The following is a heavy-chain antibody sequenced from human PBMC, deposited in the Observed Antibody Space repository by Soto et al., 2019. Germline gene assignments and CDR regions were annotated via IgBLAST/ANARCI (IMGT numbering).Heavy chain of an antibody. CDR1: GGSISSGGYS. Sequence: QLQLQESGSGLVKPSQTLSLTCAVSGGSISSGGYSWSWIRQPPGKGLEWIGYIFHSGSPYYNPSLKSRGTISVDRSKNQFSLKLSSVTAADTAVYYCARAHYGDYGYGMDVWGQGTTVTVSS. J-gene: IGHJ6*02. D-gene: IGHD4-17*01. V-gene: IGHV4-30-2*01. CDR2: IFHSGSP. CDR3: ARAHYGDYGYGMDV.